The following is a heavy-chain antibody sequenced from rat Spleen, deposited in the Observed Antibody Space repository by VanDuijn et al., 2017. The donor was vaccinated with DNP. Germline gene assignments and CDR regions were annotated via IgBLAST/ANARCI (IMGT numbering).Heavy chain of an antibody. V-gene: IGHV5-7*01. D-gene: IGHD1-11*01. J-gene: IGHJ3*01. CDR1: GFTFSDYN. Sequence: EVQLVESGGGLVQPGRSLKLSCAVSGFTFSDYNMAWVRQAPKKGLEWVATISYDGGRTYYRDSVKGRFTISRDDANTTLYLQMDSLRSEDTATYYCATGVYGGYEDWFANWGQGTLVTVSS. CDR2: ISYDGGRT. CDR3: ATGVYGGYEDWFAN.